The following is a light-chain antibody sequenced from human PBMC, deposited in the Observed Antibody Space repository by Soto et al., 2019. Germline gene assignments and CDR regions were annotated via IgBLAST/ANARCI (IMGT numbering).Light chain of an antibody. CDR3: QQYNSHSSYT. V-gene: IGKV1-5*03. CDR1: QSINTW. CDR2: KAS. J-gene: IGKJ2*01. Sequence: DIQMTQSPSTLSASVGDRVTITCRASQSINTWLAWYRQKPGKAPKLLIYKASSLGSGVPSRFSGSGSGTDFTLTISSLQPDDFAIYYCQQYNSHSSYTFGQGTKLEIK.